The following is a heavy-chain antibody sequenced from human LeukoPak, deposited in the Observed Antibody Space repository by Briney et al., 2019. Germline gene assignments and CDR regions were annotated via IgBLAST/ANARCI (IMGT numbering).Heavy chain of an antibody. CDR1: GFTFSSYS. CDR2: ISSSSSYI. CDR3: ARDPKGPDDYVPDY. J-gene: IGHJ4*02. D-gene: IGHD4-17*01. Sequence: GGSLRLSCAASGFTFSSYSMNWVRQAPGKGLEWVSSISSSSSYIYYADSVKGRFTISRDNAKNSLYLQMNSLRAEDTAVYYGARDPKGPDDYVPDYWGQGTLVTVSS. V-gene: IGHV3-21*01.